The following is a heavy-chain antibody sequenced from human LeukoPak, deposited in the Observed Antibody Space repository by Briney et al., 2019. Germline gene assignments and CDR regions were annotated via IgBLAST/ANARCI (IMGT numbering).Heavy chain of an antibody. Sequence: ASVKVSCKASGYTFTGYYMHWVRQAPGQGLEWMGWINPNSGGTNYAQKFQGRVTMTRDTSISTAYMELSRLRSDDTAVYYCARVVLLEWELPNLTFDYWGQGTLVTVSS. D-gene: IGHD1-26*01. J-gene: IGHJ4*02. CDR3: ARVVLLEWELPNLTFDY. V-gene: IGHV1-2*02. CDR2: INPNSGGT. CDR1: GYTFTGYY.